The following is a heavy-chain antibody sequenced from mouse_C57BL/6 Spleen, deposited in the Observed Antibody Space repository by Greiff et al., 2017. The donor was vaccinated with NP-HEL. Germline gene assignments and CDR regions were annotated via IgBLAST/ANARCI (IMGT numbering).Heavy chain of an antibody. V-gene: IGHV1-39*01. J-gene: IGHJ1*03. Sequence: LVKPGASVKISCKASGYSFTDYNMNWVKQSNGKSLEWIGVINPNYGTTSYNQKFKGKATLTVDQSSSTAYMQLNSLTSEDSAVYYCARYGNYVPYWYFDVWGTGTTVTVSS. CDR1: GYSFTDYN. CDR2: INPNYGTT. CDR3: ARYGNYVPYWYFDV. D-gene: IGHD2-1*01.